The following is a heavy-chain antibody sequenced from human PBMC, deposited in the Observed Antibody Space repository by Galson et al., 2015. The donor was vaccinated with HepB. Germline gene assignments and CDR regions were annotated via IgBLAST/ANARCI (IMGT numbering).Heavy chain of an antibody. Sequence: SLRLSCAASGFTFSSYDFHWVRQAAGKGLEWVSGIGTTGDTYYAASVKGRFTISRENAKNSLYLQMNSLRAGDTAVYFCVSGPDESGGYRPRWWYFDLWGRGTLVPVSS. CDR3: VSGPDESGGYRPRWWYFDL. CDR1: GFTFSSYD. D-gene: IGHD3-22*01. J-gene: IGHJ2*01. V-gene: IGHV3-13*04. CDR2: IGTTGDT.